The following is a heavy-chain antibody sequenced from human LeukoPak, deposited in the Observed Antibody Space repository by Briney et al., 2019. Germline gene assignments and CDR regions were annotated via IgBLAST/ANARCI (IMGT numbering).Heavy chain of an antibody. CDR2: IFHGGST. D-gene: IGHD4-11*01. Sequence: GSLRLSCAASGFTFSSYAMSWVRQPPGKGLEWIGEIFHGGSTNYNPSLKSRVTISGDKSRNLISLKVSSVTAADTAVYYCATSQGYSNVLGGDYFDYWGHGTLVTVSS. CDR1: GFTFSSYAM. J-gene: IGHJ4*01. CDR3: ATSQGYSNVLGGDYFDY. V-gene: IGHV4-4*02.